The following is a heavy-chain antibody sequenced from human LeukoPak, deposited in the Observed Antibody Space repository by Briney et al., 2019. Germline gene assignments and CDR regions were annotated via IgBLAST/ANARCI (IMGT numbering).Heavy chain of an antibody. CDR2: ISSSSSYI. V-gene: IGHV3-21*04. CDR3: ARGDWNDRFDY. D-gene: IGHD1-1*01. Sequence: GGSLRLSCAASGFTFSSYSMNWVRQAPGKGLEWVSSISSSSSYIYYADSVKGRFTISRDNAKNCLYLQMNSLRAEDTALYYCARGDWNDRFDYWGQGTLVTVSS. CDR1: GFTFSSYS. J-gene: IGHJ4*02.